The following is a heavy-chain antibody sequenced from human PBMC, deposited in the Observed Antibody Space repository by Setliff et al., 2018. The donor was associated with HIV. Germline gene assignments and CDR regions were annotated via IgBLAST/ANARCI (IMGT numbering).Heavy chain of an antibody. V-gene: IGHV4-31*03. J-gene: IGHJ5*02. D-gene: IGHD1-7*01. CDR1: GGSISSGGYY. CDR2: IYYSGST. CDR3: ARDLGTGTTLDWFDP. Sequence: SETLSLTCTVSGGSISSGGYYWNWIRQHPGKGLEWIGYIYYSGSTNYNPSLKSRVTISVDTSKNQFSLKLSSVTAADTAVYYCARDLGTGTTLDWFDPWGQGTLVTVSS.